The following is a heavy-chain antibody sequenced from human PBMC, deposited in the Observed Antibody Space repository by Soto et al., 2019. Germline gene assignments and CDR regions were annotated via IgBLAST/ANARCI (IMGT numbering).Heavy chain of an antibody. Sequence: GRSLRRSCAGSGFTFSDYPMHWVRQAPGKGLEWVAVISYDGRVKYYVDSVKGRFTISRDDSKNTLYLQMNSLRSDDTAVYYCARDPPLDDSSGYYPGGDYWGQGTLVTVSS. CDR3: ARDPPLDDSSGYYPGGDY. CDR1: GFTFSDYP. CDR2: ISYDGRVK. J-gene: IGHJ4*02. V-gene: IGHV3-30*04. D-gene: IGHD3-22*01.